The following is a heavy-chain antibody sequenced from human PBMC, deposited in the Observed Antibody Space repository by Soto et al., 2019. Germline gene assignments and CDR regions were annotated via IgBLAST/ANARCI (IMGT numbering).Heavy chain of an antibody. CDR2: INAGNGNT. D-gene: IGHD1-26*01. Sequence: QVQLVQSGAEAKKPGASVKVSCKASGCTFTSYAMHWVRQAPGQRLEWMGWINAGNGNTKYSQKFQGRVTITRDTSASTAYMELSSLRSEDTAVYYCARGVGSGLSDYWGQGTLVTVSS. CDR1: GCTFTSYA. V-gene: IGHV1-3*01. CDR3: ARGVGSGLSDY. J-gene: IGHJ4*02.